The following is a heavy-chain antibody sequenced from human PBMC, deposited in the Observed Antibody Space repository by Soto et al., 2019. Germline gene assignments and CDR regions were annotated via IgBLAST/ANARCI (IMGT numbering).Heavy chain of an antibody. D-gene: IGHD3-10*01. Sequence: GASVKVSCKASGFTFTSSAMQWVRQARGQRLEWIGWIVVGSGNTNYAQKFQERVTITRDMSTSTAYMELSSLRSEDTAVYYCAAASRVVRGVIIHYYYYMDVWGKGTTVTVSS. J-gene: IGHJ6*03. CDR1: GFTFTSSA. CDR2: IVVGSGNT. CDR3: AAASRVVRGVIIHYYYYMDV. V-gene: IGHV1-58*02.